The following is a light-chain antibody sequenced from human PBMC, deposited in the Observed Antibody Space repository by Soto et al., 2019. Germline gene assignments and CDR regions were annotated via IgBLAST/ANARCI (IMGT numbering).Light chain of an antibody. CDR1: QSVSSN. CDR3: QQYNSYSPLT. Sequence: EIVMTQSPGTLSVSPGERATLSCVASQSVSSNLVWYQQKPGQAPRLLIYGASTRATGIPARFSGSGSGTEFTLTISSLQPDDFATYYCQQYNSYSPLTFGGGTKVDIK. J-gene: IGKJ4*01. CDR2: GAS. V-gene: IGKV3D-15*01.